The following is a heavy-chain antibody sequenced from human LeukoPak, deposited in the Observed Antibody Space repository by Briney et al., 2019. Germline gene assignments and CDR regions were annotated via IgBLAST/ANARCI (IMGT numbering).Heavy chain of an antibody. CDR2: INWNGGST. Sequence: GGSLRLSCAASGFTFSSYAMSWVRQAPGKGLEWVSGINWNGGSTGYADSVKGRFTISRDNAKNSLYLQMNSLRAEDTALYYCARKDSGYDFRADYYYYMDVWGKGTTVTVSS. V-gene: IGHV3-20*04. CDR1: GFTFSSYA. CDR3: ARKDSGYDFRADYYYYMDV. D-gene: IGHD5-12*01. J-gene: IGHJ6*03.